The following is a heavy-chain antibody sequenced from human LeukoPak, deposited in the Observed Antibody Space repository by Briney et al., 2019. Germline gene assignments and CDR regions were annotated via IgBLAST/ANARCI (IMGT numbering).Heavy chain of an antibody. J-gene: IGHJ4*02. CDR3: ARGYYDILTGYFDY. V-gene: IGHV3-30*14. CDR1: GGSISSSS. Sequence: LSLTCTVSGGSISSSSYYWGWIRQPPGKGLEWVAVISYDGSNKYYADSVKGRFTISRDNSKNTLYLQMNSLRAEDTAVYYCARGYYDILTGYFDYWSQGTLVTVSS. D-gene: IGHD3-9*01. CDR2: ISYDGSNK.